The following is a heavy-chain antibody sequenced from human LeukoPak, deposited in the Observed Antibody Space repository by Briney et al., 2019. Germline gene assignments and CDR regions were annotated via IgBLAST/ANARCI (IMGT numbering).Heavy chain of an antibody. Sequence: GRSLRLSCSASGFTFSSYAMHWVRQAPGKGLEYVSAISSNGVSTYYADSLKGRFTISRDNSKNTLYLQMSSLRVEDTAVYYCVKGDIVATIKGSFDYWGQGTLVTVSP. CDR1: GFTFSSYA. V-gene: IGHV3-64D*09. D-gene: IGHD5-12*01. J-gene: IGHJ4*02. CDR3: VKGDIVATIKGSFDY. CDR2: ISSNGVST.